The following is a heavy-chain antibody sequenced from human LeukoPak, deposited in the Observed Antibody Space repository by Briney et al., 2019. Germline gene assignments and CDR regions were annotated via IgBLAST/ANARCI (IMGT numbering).Heavy chain of an antibody. CDR3: ATQPLLEWLSYGYYYYGMDV. Sequence: GGSLRLSCAASGFTFSSYAMSWVRQAPGKGLEWVSAISGSGGSTYYADSVKGRFTISRDNSKNTLYLQMDSLRAEDTAVYYCATQPLLEWLSYGYYYYGMDVWGQGTTVTVSS. CDR1: GFTFSSYA. D-gene: IGHD3-3*01. V-gene: IGHV3-23*01. CDR2: ISGSGGST. J-gene: IGHJ6*02.